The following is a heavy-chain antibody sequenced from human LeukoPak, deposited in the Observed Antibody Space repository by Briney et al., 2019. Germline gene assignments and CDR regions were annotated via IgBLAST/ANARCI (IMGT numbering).Heavy chain of an antibody. Sequence: GGSLRLSCAASGFTFSSYAMSWVRQAPGKGLEWVSAISGSGGSTYYADSVKGRFTISRDNSKNTLYLQMNSLRAEDTAVYYCAKDEWVTIFGVVINTDAFDIWGQGTMVTVSS. CDR3: AKDEWVTIFGVVINTDAFDI. CDR1: GFTFSSYA. D-gene: IGHD3-3*01. CDR2: ISGSGGST. J-gene: IGHJ3*02. V-gene: IGHV3-23*01.